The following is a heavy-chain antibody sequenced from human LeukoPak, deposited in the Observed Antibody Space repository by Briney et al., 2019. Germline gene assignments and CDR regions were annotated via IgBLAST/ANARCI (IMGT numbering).Heavy chain of an antibody. V-gene: IGHV1-46*01. CDR3: AREWGYYDSSGYRNDAFDI. CDR2: INPSGGST. CDR1: GYTFTGYH. J-gene: IGHJ3*02. D-gene: IGHD3-22*01. Sequence: GASVKVSCKASGYTFTGYHMHWVRQAPGQGLEWMGIINPSGGSTSYAQKFQGRVTMTRDTSTSTVYMELSSLRSEDTAVYYCAREWGYYDSSGYRNDAFDIWGQGTMVTVSS.